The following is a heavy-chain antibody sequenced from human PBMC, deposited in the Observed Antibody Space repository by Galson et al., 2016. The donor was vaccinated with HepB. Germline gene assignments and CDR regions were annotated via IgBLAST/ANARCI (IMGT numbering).Heavy chain of an antibody. CDR1: GFTSDGYA. Sequence: SLRLSCAASGFTSDGYALHWVRQAPGKGLEWVSGISWNSGTIRYADSVKGRFTISRDNAKNSLYLQMNSLRPEDTALYYCVKDNQVGWFGGEDWYFDLWGRGTLVTVSS. CDR2: ISWNSGTI. CDR3: VKDNQVGWFGGEDWYFDL. V-gene: IGHV3-9*02. D-gene: IGHD3-10*01. J-gene: IGHJ2*01.